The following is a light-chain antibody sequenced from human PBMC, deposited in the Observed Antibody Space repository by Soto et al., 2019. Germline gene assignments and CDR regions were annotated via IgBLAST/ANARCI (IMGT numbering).Light chain of an antibody. CDR1: SSNIGRNA. CDR3: VAWDDSLKGPV. V-gene: IGLV1-44*01. J-gene: IGLJ3*02. CDR2: SHD. Sequence: QSVLTQPPSASGTPGQRGTISCSGSSSNIGRNAVNWYQQLPGTAPKLLIYSHDQRPSGVPDRFSGSKSGTSASLAISGLQSEDEADYYCVAWDDSLKGPVFGGGTKLTVL.